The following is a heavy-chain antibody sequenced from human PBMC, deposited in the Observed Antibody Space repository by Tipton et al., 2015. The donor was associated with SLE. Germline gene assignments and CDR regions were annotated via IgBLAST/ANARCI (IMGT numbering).Heavy chain of an antibody. CDR2: IHFSGST. D-gene: IGHD1-26*01. Sequence: LRLSCSVSGDSINSGRYHWTWIRRPPGKGLEWIGHIHFSGSTEYNPSLKSRVTISVDMSKNQLSLRLSSATAADTAAYYCVRHGQTVQATFDHWGQGALVTVSS. CDR3: VRHGQTVQATFDH. CDR1: GDSINSGRYH. V-gene: IGHV4-61*09. J-gene: IGHJ4*02.